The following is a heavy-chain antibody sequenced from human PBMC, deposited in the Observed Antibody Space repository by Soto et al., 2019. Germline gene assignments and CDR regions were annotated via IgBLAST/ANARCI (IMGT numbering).Heavy chain of an antibody. D-gene: IGHD3-22*01. CDR2: ISAYNGNT. CDR1: GYTFTSYG. CDR3: AREKRYAGYYDCSGYIDY. J-gene: IGHJ4*02. Sequence: QVQLVQSGAEVKKPGASVKVSCKASGYTFTSYGISWVRQAPGQGLEWMGWISAYNGNTNYAQKLQGRVTMTTDTSTSTAFMELRSLRSDDTAVYYCAREKRYAGYYDCSGYIDYWGQGTLVTVSS. V-gene: IGHV1-18*04.